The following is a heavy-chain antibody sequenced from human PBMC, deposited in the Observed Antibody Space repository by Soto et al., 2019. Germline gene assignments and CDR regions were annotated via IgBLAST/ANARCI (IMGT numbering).Heavy chain of an antibody. D-gene: IGHD2-2*01. V-gene: IGHV1-18*01. J-gene: IGHJ5*02. CDR3: ARVVPGAEAWFGP. Sequence: WASVKVSCKTSGYTFSNYGITWVRQAPGQPLEWLGWISLYSDGTNYAQKFQGRVSMTTDTSTTTAYMELRSLRPDDTAVYYCARVVPGAEAWFGPWGQGTLVPVSS. CDR1: GYTFSNYG. CDR2: ISLYSDGT.